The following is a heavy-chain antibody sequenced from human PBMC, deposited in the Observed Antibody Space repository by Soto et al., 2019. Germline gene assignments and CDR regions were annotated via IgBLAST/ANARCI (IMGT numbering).Heavy chain of an antibody. D-gene: IGHD3-10*01. J-gene: IGHJ6*03. CDR2: IYYSGST. V-gene: IGHV4-31*03. CDR3: GRDTMVRGAGWDYYYMDV. CDR1: GGSISSGDYY. Sequence: PSETLSLTCTVSGGSISSGDYYWSWIRQHPGKGLEWIGYIYYSGSTYYNPSLKSRVTISVDTSKNQFSLKLSSVTAADTAVYYCGRDTMVRGAGWDYYYMDVWGKGTTVTVSS.